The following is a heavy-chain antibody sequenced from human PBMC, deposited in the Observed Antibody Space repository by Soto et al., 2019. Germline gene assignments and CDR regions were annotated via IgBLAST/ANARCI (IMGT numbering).Heavy chain of an antibody. CDR2: ISGSGGST. CDR1: GFTFSSYA. J-gene: IGHJ3*02. D-gene: IGHD3-16*02. CDR3: ASLAIHDYIWGSYRNDAFDI. V-gene: IGHV3-23*01. Sequence: GGSLRLSCAASGFTFSSYAMSWVRQAPGKGLEWVSAISGSGGSTYYADSVKGRFTISRDNSKNTLYLQMNSLRAEDTAVYYCASLAIHDYIWGSYRNDAFDIWGQGTMVTVSS.